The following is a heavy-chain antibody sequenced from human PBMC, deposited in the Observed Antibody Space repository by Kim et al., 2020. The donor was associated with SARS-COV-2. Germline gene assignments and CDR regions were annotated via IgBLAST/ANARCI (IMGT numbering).Heavy chain of an antibody. CDR1: GFTFSSYA. J-gene: IGHJ3*02. CDR3: AQYADRASGSHAFEI. D-gene: IGHD3-10*01. V-gene: IGHV3-23*01. CDR2: ITVSGATT. Sequence: GGSLRLSCAASGFTFSSYAMNWVRQAPGKGLEGVSAITVSGATTYYADSVKGRFTISRDNSKNTLYLQMNSLRAEDTAIYYCAQYADRASGSHAFEIWG.